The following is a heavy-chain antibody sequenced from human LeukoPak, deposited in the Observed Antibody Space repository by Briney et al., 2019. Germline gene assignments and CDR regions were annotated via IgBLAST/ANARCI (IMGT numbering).Heavy chain of an antibody. J-gene: IGHJ5*02. CDR3: ARKKFIAAGGFDP. Sequence: PSETLSLTCTVSGGAISSYYWFWIRQPPGKGLEWIGYIYYSGSTNYNPSLKSRVTISLDTSKNQFSLKLSSVTAADTAIYYSARKKFIAAGGFDPWGQGTLVTVSS. CDR1: GGAISSYY. V-gene: IGHV4-59*01. D-gene: IGHD6-6*01. CDR2: IYYSGST.